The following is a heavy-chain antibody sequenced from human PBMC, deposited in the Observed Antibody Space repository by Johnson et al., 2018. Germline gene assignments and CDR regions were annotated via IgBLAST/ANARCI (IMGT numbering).Heavy chain of an antibody. CDR3: ARHDWFDP. CDR1: GFIVDNAW. J-gene: IGHJ5*02. V-gene: IGHV3-15*07. Sequence: VQLVQSGGGLVKPGGSLRLSCAASGFIVDNAWMNWVRPAPGKGLEWVGRIKSRTAGGTTDYAAPVQGRFAISRDDSKNTLFLQMNSLKSEDTAVYYCARHDWFDPWGQGTLVTVSS. CDR2: IKSRTAGGTT.